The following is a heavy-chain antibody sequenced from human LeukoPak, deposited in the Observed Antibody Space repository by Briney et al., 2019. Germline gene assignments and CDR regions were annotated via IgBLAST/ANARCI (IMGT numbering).Heavy chain of an antibody. D-gene: IGHD2-8*02. CDR1: RLTFSGYW. V-gene: IGHV3-7*03. CDR2: INKDGSEK. Sequence: VGSLTLSCVVSRLTFSGYWMRWVRQAPGKGLEWVAAINKDGSEKRYVDSVEGRFTISRDNARNSVYLQMTSLGAEDTAVYYCATYTQHFGAPGGADYWGLGTLVTVSS. CDR3: ATYTQHFGAPGGADY. J-gene: IGHJ4*02.